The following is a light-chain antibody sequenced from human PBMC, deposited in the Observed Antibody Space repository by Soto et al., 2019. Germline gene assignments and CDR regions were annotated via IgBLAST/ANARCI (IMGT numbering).Light chain of an antibody. Sequence: QSVLTQPPSAYGTPGQRVTISCSGSSSNIGSKYVYWYQQLPGTAPKLLIYRNNQRPSGVPDRFSGSKSVTSASLAISGLRSEYEADYYGAAWDDSLSGRVFGGGTKLTVL. CDR1: SSNIGSKY. J-gene: IGLJ2*01. CDR2: RNN. V-gene: IGLV1-47*01. CDR3: AAWDDSLSGRV.